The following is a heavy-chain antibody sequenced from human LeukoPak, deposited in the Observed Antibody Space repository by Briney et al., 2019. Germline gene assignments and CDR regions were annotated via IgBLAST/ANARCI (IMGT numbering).Heavy chain of an antibody. Sequence: GGSLRLSCAASGFTFSSYAMTWVPQAPGKGLEWVSAIRGNGGSTYYADSVKGRFIISTDNSKNTLYLQMNSLRAEDTAVYYCAKDWWELAPWGQGTLVTVSS. CDR1: GFTFSSYA. CDR2: IRGNGGST. V-gene: IGHV3-23*01. D-gene: IGHD1-26*01. CDR3: AKDWWELAP. J-gene: IGHJ5*02.